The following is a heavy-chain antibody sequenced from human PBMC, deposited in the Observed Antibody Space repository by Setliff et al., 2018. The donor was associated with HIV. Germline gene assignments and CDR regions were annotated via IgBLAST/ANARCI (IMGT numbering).Heavy chain of an antibody. CDR2: INHSGST. Sequence: SETLSLTCAVYGGAFSGYYWSWIRQPPGKGLEWIGDINHSGSTNYNPSLKSRVTISVDTSKNHFSLKLNSVTAADTAVYYCARDTNPLDPNFWSGYSRGWFDPWGQGTLVTVSS. D-gene: IGHD3-3*01. CDR1: GGAFSGYY. CDR3: ARDTNPLDPNFWSGYSRGWFDP. J-gene: IGHJ5*02. V-gene: IGHV4-34*01.